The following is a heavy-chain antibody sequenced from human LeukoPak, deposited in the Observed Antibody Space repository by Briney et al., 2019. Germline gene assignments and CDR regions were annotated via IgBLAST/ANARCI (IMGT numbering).Heavy chain of an antibody. CDR3: ARDILAPTIFGVVAHYYYGMDV. J-gene: IGHJ6*02. CDR1: GGSISSYY. D-gene: IGHD3-3*01. CDR2: IYYSGST. Sequence: SETLSLTCTVSGGSISSYYWSWIRQPPGKGLEWIGYIYYSGSTNYNPSLKSRVTISVGTSKNQFSLKLSSVTAADTAVYYCARDILAPTIFGVVAHYYYGMDVWGQGTTVTVSS. V-gene: IGHV4-59*01.